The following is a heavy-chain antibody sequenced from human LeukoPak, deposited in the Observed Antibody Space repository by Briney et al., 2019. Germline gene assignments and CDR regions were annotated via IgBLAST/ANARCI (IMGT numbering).Heavy chain of an antibody. J-gene: IGHJ4*02. D-gene: IGHD6-13*01. V-gene: IGHV3-13*01. Sequence: GVSLRLSCAASGFTFSSYDMHWVRQGTGKGLEWVSAIGTAGDTYYPGSVKGRFTISRENAKSSLYLQMNSLRAGDTAVYYCARAVSSSWEFDYWGQGTLVTVSS. CDR2: IGTAGDT. CDR3: ARAVSSSWEFDY. CDR1: GFTFSSYD.